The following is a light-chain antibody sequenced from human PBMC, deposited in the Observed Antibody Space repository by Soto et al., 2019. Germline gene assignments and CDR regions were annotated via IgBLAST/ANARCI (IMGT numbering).Light chain of an antibody. CDR3: SSYTTSNTYV. CDR1: SSDIGSYDL. V-gene: IGLV2-14*02. J-gene: IGLJ1*01. Sequence: QSALTQPASVSGSPGQSITISCTGTSSDIGSYDLVSWYQQHPGTAPKLIIYEVTKRPSGVSTRFSGSKSGNTASLTISGLQAVDEADYYCSSYTTSNTYVFGTGTKVTVL. CDR2: EVT.